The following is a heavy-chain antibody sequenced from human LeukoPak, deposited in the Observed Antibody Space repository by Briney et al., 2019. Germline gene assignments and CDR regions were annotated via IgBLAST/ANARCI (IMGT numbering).Heavy chain of an antibody. CDR2: INPNSGGT. J-gene: IGHJ3*02. CDR3: ARDLQWLGLDAFDI. CDR1: GYTFTGYY. Sequence: ASVKVSCKASGYTFTGYYMHWVRQAPGQGLEWMGWINPNSGGTNYAQKFLGRVTMTRDTSISTAYMELSRLRSDDTAVYYCARDLQWLGLDAFDIWGQGTMVTVSS. D-gene: IGHD6-19*01. V-gene: IGHV1-2*02.